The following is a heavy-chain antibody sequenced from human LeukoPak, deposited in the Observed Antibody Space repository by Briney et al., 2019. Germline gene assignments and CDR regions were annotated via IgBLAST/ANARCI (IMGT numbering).Heavy chain of an antibody. CDR2: ISANGGST. Sequence: GGSLRLSCAASGFMFSEYDMHWVREAPGKGLEYVSHISANGGSTYYAISVKGRFTISRDNSKNTLYLQMGSLRAEDMAVYYCARGRGYIYGYDYWGQGTLVTVSS. J-gene: IGHJ4*02. D-gene: IGHD5-18*01. CDR1: GFMFSEYD. V-gene: IGHV3-64*01. CDR3: ARGRGYIYGYDY.